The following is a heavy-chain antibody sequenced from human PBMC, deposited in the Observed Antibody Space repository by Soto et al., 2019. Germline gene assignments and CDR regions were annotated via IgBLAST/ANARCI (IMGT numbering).Heavy chain of an antibody. CDR2: IYDSDNT. CDR3: AMADHNGYYGFDV. J-gene: IGHJ6*02. D-gene: IGHD1-20*01. CDR1: GGSIIRGGSY. V-gene: IGHV4-31*03. Sequence: QVQLQESGPGLVKPSQTVSLTCSVSGGSIIRGGSYWNWIRQRPGKCLEGIGFIYDSDNTYNNPSLKGRVFLSIHTPKNLSPLKLSSLTAADTAVYYCAMADHNGYYGFDVWGQGTKVSV.